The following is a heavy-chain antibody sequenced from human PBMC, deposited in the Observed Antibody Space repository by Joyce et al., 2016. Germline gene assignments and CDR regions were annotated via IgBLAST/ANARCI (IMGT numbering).Heavy chain of an antibody. J-gene: IGHJ6*02. V-gene: IGHV3-48*03. CDR1: GFTLSSYE. CDR3: ARGGYCTGGVCYFGGMDV. D-gene: IGHD2-8*02. CDR2: ISGSGNTI. Sequence: EVQLVESGGGLVQPGGSLRLSCAASGFTLSSYEMNWVRQAPGKGLEGVSCISGSGNTIYYTDSGKGRFTISRDNAKNSLYLQMTSLRAEDTAVYYCARGGYCTGGVCYFGGMDVWGQGTTVTVSS.